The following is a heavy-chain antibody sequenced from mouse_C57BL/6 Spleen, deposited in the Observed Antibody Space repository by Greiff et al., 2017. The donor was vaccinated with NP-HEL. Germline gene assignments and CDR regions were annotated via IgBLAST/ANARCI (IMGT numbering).Heavy chain of an antibody. CDR2: IHHSDSDT. CDR1: GYTFTSYW. Sequence: VQLQQPGAELVKPGASVKVSCKASGYTFTSYWMHWVKQRPGQGLEWIGRIHHSDSDTNYNQKFKCKATLTVDKSSSTAYMQISSLTSEDSAVYYCSISGSWGYFDYWGQGTTLTVSS. J-gene: IGHJ2*01. V-gene: IGHV1-74*04. CDR3: SISGSWGYFDY.